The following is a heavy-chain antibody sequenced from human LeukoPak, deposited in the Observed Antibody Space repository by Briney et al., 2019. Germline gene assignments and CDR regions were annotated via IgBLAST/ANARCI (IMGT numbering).Heavy chain of an antibody. CDR2: ISGSGGST. CDR3: AKRADYYDSSGYPRGPFDY. D-gene: IGHD3-22*01. V-gene: IGHV3-23*01. Sequence: GGSLRLSWAASGFTFGSYAMSWVRQAPGKGLKWVSAISGSGGSTYYADSVKGRFTISRDNSKNTLYLQMNSLRGEDTAVYYCAKRADYYDSSGYPRGPFDYWGQGTLVTVSS. CDR1: GFTFGSYA. J-gene: IGHJ4*02.